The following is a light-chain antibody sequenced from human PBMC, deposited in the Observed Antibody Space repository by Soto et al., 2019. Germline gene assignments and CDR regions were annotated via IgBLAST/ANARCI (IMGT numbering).Light chain of an antibody. V-gene: IGLV2-23*01. CDR3: CSYAGSRTPLYV. J-gene: IGLJ1*01. Sequence: SALTQPASVSGSPGQSITISCTGTSSDVGSYNLVSWYQQHPGKAPKLMIYEGTKRPSGVSNRFSGSKSGNTASLTISGLQAEDEGDYYCCSYAGSRTPLYVFGTGTKVTVL. CDR1: SSDVGSYNL. CDR2: EGT.